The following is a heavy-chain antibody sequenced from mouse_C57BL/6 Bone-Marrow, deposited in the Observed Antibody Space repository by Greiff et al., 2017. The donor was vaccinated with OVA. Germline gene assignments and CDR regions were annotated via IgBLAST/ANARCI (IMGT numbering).Heavy chain of an antibody. CDR2: IYPGSGNT. J-gene: IGHJ2*01. CDR1: GYTFTDYY. D-gene: IGHD2-12*01. CDR3: GRSERLVDYFDY. Sequence: VQLQQSGAELVRPGASVKLSCKASGYTFTDYYISWVKQRPGQGLEWIARIYPGSGNTYYNEKFKGKATLTAEKSSSTAYMQLSSLTSDDSAVFYCGRSERLVDYFDYWGQGTTLTVSS. V-gene: IGHV1-76*01.